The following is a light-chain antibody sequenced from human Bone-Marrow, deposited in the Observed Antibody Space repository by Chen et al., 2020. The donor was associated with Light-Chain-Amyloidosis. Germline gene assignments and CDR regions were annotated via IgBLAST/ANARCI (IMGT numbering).Light chain of an antibody. J-gene: IGLJ1*01. CDR3: SSYTITNTLV. Sequence: ALTQPASVSGSPGQSIPISCTGTSSDVGGDNHVSWHQQHPDKAPKLMIYEVTNWPSWVPDRFSGSKSDNTASLTISGLQTEDEADYFCSSYTITNTLVFGSGTRVTVL. CDR1: SSDVGGDNH. CDR2: EVT. V-gene: IGLV2-14*01.